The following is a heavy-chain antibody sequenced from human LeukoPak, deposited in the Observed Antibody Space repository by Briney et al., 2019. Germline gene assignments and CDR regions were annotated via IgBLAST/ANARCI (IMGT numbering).Heavy chain of an antibody. Sequence: PGGSLRLSCAASGFTFSSYAMSWVRQAPGKGLEWVSAISGSGGSTYYADSVKGRFTISRDNSKNTLYLQMNSLRAEDTAVYHCAKAGRGVRGVIYTGVDYWGQGTLVTVSS. CDR2: ISGSGGST. J-gene: IGHJ4*02. CDR1: GFTFSSYA. CDR3: AKAGRGVRGVIYTGVDY. D-gene: IGHD3-10*01. V-gene: IGHV3-23*01.